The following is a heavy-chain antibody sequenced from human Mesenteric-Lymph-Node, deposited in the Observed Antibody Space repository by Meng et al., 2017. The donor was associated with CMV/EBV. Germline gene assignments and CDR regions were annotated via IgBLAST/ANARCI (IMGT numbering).Heavy chain of an antibody. CDR3: AKDLYASSWYYFDY. V-gene: IGHV3-23*01. J-gene: IGHJ4*02. D-gene: IGHD6-13*01. CDR2: IGGTVDST. Sequence: FGFTFNYYAMSWVRQAPGKGLEWVSAIGGTVDSTYYADSVKGRFTISRDNSKNTLFLQVNSLRAEDTAVYYCAKDLYASSWYYFDYWGQGTLVTVSS. CDR1: GFTFNYYA.